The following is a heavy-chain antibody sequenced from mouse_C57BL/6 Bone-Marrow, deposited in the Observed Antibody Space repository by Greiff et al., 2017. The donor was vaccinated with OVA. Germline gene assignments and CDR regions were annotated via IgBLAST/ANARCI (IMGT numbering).Heavy chain of an antibody. CDR2: INPNNGGT. CDR3: SRDCYGSSWYFDM. CDR1: GYTFTDYY. Sequence: EVQLQQSGPELVKPGASVKISCKASGYTFTDYYMNWVKQSHGKSLEWIGDINPNNGGTSYNQKFKGKATLTVDKSSSTAYMELRSLTSEDSAVYYCSRDCYGSSWYFDMCGTGTTVTVSS. V-gene: IGHV1-26*01. J-gene: IGHJ1*03. D-gene: IGHD1-1*01.